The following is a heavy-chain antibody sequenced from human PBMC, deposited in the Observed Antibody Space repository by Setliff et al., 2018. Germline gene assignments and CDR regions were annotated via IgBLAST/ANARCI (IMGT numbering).Heavy chain of an antibody. CDR3: RLWFGELLRDY. Sequence: PGGSLRLSCAASGFSFGIYEMHWFRQAPGEGLQWVSYITSSGSATTYADSVKGRFLISRDNAKNSLYLQMNSLRAEDTAVYYCRLWFGELLRDYWGQGTLVTVSS. J-gene: IGHJ4*02. V-gene: IGHV3-48*03. CDR1: GFSFGIYE. D-gene: IGHD3-10*01. CDR2: ITSSGSAT.